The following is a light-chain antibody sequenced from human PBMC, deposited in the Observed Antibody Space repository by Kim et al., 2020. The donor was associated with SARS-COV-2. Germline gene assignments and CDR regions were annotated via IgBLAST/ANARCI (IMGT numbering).Light chain of an antibody. J-gene: IGKJ2*01. CDR1: QGISSD. Sequence: EIVMTQSPATLSVSPGERATLSCRASQGISSDLAWYQQKPGQAPRLLIYGASTRATGIPARFSGRGSGTEFTLTISSLQSEDLALYYCQQYNSWPPYTFGQGTKLEIK. CDR2: GAS. V-gene: IGKV3-15*01. CDR3: QQYNSWPPYT.